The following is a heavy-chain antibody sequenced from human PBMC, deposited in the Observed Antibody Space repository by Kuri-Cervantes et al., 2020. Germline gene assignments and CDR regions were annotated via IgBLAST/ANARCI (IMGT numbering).Heavy chain of an antibody. Sequence: GESLKISCAASGFTFSSYSMNWVRQAPGKGLEWVSSISSSSSYIYYADSVKGRFTISRDNAKNSLYLQMNSLRAEGTAVYYCARDSGALYRGGFDYWGQGTLVTVSS. J-gene: IGHJ4*02. V-gene: IGHV3-21*01. CDR3: ARDSGALYRGGFDY. D-gene: IGHD1-26*01. CDR1: GFTFSSYS. CDR2: ISSSSSYI.